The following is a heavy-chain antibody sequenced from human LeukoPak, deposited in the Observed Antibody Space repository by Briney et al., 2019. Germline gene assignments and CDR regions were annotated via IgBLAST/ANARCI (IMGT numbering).Heavy chain of an antibody. CDR1: GFTFSSYG. Sequence: GRSLRLSCAASGFTFSSYGMHWVRQAPGKGLEWVAVIWYDGSNKYYADSVKGRFTISRDNSKNTLYLQMNSLRAEDTAVYYCARSYSGTPFDYWGQGTLVTVSS. J-gene: IGHJ4*02. CDR3: ARSYSGTPFDY. V-gene: IGHV3-33*01. D-gene: IGHD1-26*01. CDR2: IWYDGSNK.